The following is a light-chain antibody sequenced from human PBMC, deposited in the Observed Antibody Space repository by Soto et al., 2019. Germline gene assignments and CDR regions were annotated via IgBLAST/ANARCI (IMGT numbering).Light chain of an antibody. Sequence: QSALTQPASVSGSLGQSITISCTGTFSDIGTFNFVSWYQQHPGKVPELMVYEVTNRPSGVSNRFSGSKYDSTASLTISGLQAEDEATYYCSSYTSRGTLVFGTGTKVTVL. J-gene: IGLJ1*01. CDR3: SSYTSRGTLV. CDR2: EVT. V-gene: IGLV2-14*01. CDR1: FSDIGTFNF.